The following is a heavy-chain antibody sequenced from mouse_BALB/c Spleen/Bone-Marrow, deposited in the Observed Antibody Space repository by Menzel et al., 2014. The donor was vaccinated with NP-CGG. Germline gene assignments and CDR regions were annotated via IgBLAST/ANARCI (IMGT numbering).Heavy chain of an antibody. J-gene: IGHJ4*01. CDR1: GYTFTDYA. V-gene: IGHV1S137*01. Sequence: QVQLQQSGAELVRPGVSVKISRKGSGYTFTDYAMHWVKQSHAKSLEWIGVISTYYGDASYNQKFKGKATMTVDRSSSTAYMELARLTSEDSAIYYCARRGGFYAMDYWGQGTSVTVSS. CDR2: ISTYYGDA. CDR3: ARRGGFYAMDY.